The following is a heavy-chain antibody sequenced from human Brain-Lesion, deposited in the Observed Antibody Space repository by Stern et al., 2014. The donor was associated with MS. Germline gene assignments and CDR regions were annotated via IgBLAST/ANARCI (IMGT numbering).Heavy chain of an antibody. CDR2: IYYSGTT. CDR3: ARDHFTTSLDV. V-gene: IGHV4-31*03. CDR1: GGSISSDNYY. D-gene: IGHD2-2*01. Sequence: DQLVESGPGLVKPSQTLSLTCTVSGGSISSDNYYWTWIRQHPGQGLKWIGHIYYSGTTYYNPSLKSRVSITVDTSKNLFSLRLSSVTAADTAVYYCARDHFTTSLDVWGHGTTVTVS. J-gene: IGHJ6*02.